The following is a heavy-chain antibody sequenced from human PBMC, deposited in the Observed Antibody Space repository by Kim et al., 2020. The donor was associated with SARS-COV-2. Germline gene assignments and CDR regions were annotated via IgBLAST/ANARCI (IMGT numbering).Heavy chain of an antibody. D-gene: IGHD3-10*01. V-gene: IGHV3-15*01. CDR1: GFSFNNAW. CDR3: TTVIGYYGSGSYYRGNDY. J-gene: IGHJ4*02. Sequence: GGSLRLSCAASGFSFNNAWMSWVRQAPGKGLEWVGRIKSKTDGGTTDYAAPVKGRFTISRDDSKNTLYLQMHGLTTEDTAVYYCTTVIGYYGSGSYYRGNDYWGQGTLVTVSS. CDR2: IKSKTDGGTT.